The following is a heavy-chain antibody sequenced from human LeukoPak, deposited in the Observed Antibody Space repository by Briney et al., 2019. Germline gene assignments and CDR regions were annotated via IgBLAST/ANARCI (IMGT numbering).Heavy chain of an antibody. CDR3: ARGDPPDCSSTSCYEDFDY. V-gene: IGHV3-23*01. CDR1: GFTFSSYW. D-gene: IGHD2-2*01. J-gene: IGHJ4*02. CDR2: ISGSGGST. Sequence: GGSLRLSCAASGFTFSSYWMGWVRQAPGKGLEWVSAISGSGGSTYYADSVKGRFTISRDNAKNSLYLQMNSLRAEDTAVYYCARGDPPDCSSTSCYEDFDYWGQGTLVTVSS.